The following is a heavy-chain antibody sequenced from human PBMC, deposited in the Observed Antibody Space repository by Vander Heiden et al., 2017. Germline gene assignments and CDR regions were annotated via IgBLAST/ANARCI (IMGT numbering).Heavy chain of an antibody. J-gene: IGHJ4*02. CDR3: AREIESGGDPFEY. D-gene: IGHD2-21*02. Sequence: QVQLVQSGSEVKKPGSSVKVSCKASGGTFSRYSITWVRQAPGQGLEWMGRVTPRFDAAISAQKFRGRLTITADGSTGTVSMELSSLRPEDTAVYYCAREIESGGDPFEYWGQGTLVTVSS. V-gene: IGHV1-69*18. CDR2: VTPRFDAA. CDR1: GGTFSRYS.